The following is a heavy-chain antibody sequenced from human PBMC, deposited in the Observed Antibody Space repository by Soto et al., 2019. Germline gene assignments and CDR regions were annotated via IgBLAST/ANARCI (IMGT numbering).Heavy chain of an antibody. V-gene: IGHV3-23*01. CDR2: ISGSGGST. J-gene: IGHJ4*02. CDR1: GFTFSSYA. CDR3: AKSGYCGGDCDYYFDY. Sequence: GGSLRLSCAASGFTFSSYAMSWVRQAPGKGLEWVSAISGSGGSTYYADSVKGRFTISRDNSKNTLYLQMNSLRAEDTAVYYCAKSGYCGGDCDYYFDYWGQGTLVTSPQ. D-gene: IGHD2-21*02.